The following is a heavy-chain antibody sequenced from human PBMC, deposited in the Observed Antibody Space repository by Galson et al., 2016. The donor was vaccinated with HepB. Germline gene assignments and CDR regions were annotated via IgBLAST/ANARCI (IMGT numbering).Heavy chain of an antibody. CDR2: IYYSGST. V-gene: IGHV4-39*01. D-gene: IGHD4-11*01. CDR1: GGSISSSSYY. Sequence: ETLSLTCTVSGGSISSSSYYWGWIRQPPGKGLEWIGSIYYSGSTYYNPSLKSRVTISVDTSKNQFSLKLSSVTAADTAVYYCARPSTVTTFYYWGQGTMVTVSS. J-gene: IGHJ3*01. CDR3: ARPSTVTTFYY.